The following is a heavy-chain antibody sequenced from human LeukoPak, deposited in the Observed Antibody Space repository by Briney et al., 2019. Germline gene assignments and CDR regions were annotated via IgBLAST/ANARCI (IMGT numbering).Heavy chain of an antibody. Sequence: GGSLRLSCAASGFTFDDYAMHWVRLAPGKGLEWVSGISWNSGSIGYADSVKGRFTISRDNAKNSLYLQMNSLRAEDTALYYCARKRMPIVGAEYYFDYWGQGTLVTVSS. D-gene: IGHD1-26*01. CDR3: ARKRMPIVGAEYYFDY. J-gene: IGHJ4*02. CDR1: GFTFDDYA. CDR2: ISWNSGSI. V-gene: IGHV3-9*01.